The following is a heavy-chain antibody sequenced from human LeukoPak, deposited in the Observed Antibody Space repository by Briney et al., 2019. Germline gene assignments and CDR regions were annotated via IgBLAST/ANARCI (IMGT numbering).Heavy chain of an antibody. CDR1: GGTFSSYA. J-gene: IGHJ4*02. CDR2: IIPIFGTA. V-gene: IGHV1-69*13. CDR3: ARDCSGGSCSENHFDY. D-gene: IGHD2-15*01. Sequence: VKVSCKASGGTFSSYAISWVRQAPGQGLEWMGGIIPIFGTANYAQKFQGRVTITADESTSTAYMELSSLRSEDTAVYYCARDCSGGSCSENHFDYWGQGTLVTVSS.